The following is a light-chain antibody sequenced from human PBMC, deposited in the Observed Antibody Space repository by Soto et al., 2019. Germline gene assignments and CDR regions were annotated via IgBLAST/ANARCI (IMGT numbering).Light chain of an antibody. J-gene: IGKJ4*01. CDR2: AAS. V-gene: IGKV1-39*01. CDR3: QQSYSSPLT. Sequence: DIQMTQSPSSLSASVGDRVTITCRASQTISRNLNWYQQKPGKAPNLLIYAASSLQSGVPSRLSGSRSGTDFTLTISALQPEAFATYHCQQSYSSPLTFGGGTKVDIK. CDR1: QTISRN.